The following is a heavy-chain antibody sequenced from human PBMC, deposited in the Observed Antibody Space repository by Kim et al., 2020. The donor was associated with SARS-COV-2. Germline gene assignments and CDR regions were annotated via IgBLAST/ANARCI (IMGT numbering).Heavy chain of an antibody. V-gene: IGHV4-59*01. Sequence: YNPSLKSRVTISVDTSKNQFSLKLSSVTAADTAVYYCARYSSFGSERFDPWGQGTLVTVSS. J-gene: IGHJ5*02. D-gene: IGHD6-6*01. CDR3: ARYSSFGSERFDP.